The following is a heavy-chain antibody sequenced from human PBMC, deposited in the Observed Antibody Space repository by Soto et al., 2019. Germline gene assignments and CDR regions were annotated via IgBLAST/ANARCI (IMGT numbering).Heavy chain of an antibody. CDR2: IYHSVTT. Sequence: QVQLQESGPGLVKPSQTLSLIYTVSGGSISSDTYYWTWIRQHPGKGLEWIGYIYHSVTTYYNPYLKSRVTISVDTSKNQFFLKLSSVTAADTAVYYCARAGHCSGGTCYPSWFDPWGQGTLVTVSS. V-gene: IGHV4-31*03. CDR1: GGSISSDTYY. D-gene: IGHD2-15*01. CDR3: ARAGHCSGGTCYPSWFDP. J-gene: IGHJ5*02.